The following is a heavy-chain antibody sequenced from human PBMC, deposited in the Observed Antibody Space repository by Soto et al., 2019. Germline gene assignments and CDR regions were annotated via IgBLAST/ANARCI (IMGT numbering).Heavy chain of an antibody. CDR1: GFTFSSYG. V-gene: IGHV3-30*18. CDR3: AKDMSGWYRARYYYYYGMDV. D-gene: IGHD6-19*01. Sequence: LSCAASGFTFSSYGMHWFRQAPGKGLEWVAVISYDGSNKYYADSVKGRFTISRDNSKNALYLQMNSLRAEDTAVYYCAKDMSGWYRARYYYYYGMDVWGQGTSVTVSS. CDR2: ISYDGSNK. J-gene: IGHJ6*02.